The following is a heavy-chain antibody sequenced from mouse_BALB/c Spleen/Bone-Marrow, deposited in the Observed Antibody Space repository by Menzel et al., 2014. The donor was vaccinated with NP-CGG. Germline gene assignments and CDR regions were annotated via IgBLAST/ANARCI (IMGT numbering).Heavy chain of an antibody. Sequence: EVKVVESGGGLVQPGGSLKLSCATSGFTFSDYYMYWVRQTPEKRLEWVAYISNGGGSTYYPDTVKGRFTISRDNAKNTLYPQMSRLKSEDTAMYYCARHSDYDYFDYWGQGTTLTVSS. V-gene: IGHV5-12*02. CDR1: GFTFSDYY. CDR2: ISNGGGST. CDR3: ARHSDYDYFDY. D-gene: IGHD2-4*01. J-gene: IGHJ2*01.